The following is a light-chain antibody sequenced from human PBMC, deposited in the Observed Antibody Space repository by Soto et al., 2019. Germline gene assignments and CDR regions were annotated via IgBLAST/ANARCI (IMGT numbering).Light chain of an antibody. CDR3: QQYHSYSWT. J-gene: IGKJ1*01. CDR1: PSIHTW. Sequence: DIPMPQSPSTLSASVGARVTITCRASPSIHTWLAWYQQTPGKAPKLLISYASSLESGVPSRFSGSGYGTEFTLTISSLQPDDFGSYYCQQYHSYSWTFGQGTKVEIK. CDR2: YAS. V-gene: IGKV1-5*01.